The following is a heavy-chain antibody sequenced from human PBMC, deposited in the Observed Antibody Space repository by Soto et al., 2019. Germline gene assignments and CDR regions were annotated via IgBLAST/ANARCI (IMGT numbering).Heavy chain of an antibody. CDR2: IYYSGST. J-gene: IGHJ6*02. CDR1: GGSISSSSDY. V-gene: IGHV4-39*01. CDR3: ASSRAAYYYYGMDV. Sequence: SETLSLTCTVSGGSISSSSDYWGWIRQPPGKGLEWIGSIYYSGSTYYNPSLKSRVTISVDTSKNQFSLKLSSVTAADTAVYYCASSRAAYYYYGMDVWGQGTTVTVSS.